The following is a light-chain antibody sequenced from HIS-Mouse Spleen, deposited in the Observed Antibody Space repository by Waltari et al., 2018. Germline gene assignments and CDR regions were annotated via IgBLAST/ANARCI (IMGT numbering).Light chain of an antibody. Sequence: SYELTHPPSVSVSPGPTATIPCSADVLPKKSAHWYQQKSGQAPVLVIYKDRKRPSGIPERCSGSSSGTMATLTISGAQVEDEADYYCYATDSSGNHRVFGGGTKLTVL. CDR3: YATDSSGNHRV. V-gene: IGLV3-10*01. J-gene: IGLJ2*01. CDR1: VLPKKS. CDR2: KDR.